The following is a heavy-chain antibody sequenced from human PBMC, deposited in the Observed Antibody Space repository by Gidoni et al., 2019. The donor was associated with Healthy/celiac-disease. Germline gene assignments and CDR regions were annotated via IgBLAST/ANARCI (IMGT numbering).Heavy chain of an antibody. Sequence: EVQLVESGGGLVKPGGSLRLSCAASGFTFSSYSMNWVRQAPGKGLEWVSSISSSSSYIYYADSVKGRFTISRDNAKNSLYLQMNSLRAEDTAVYYCARDGSSRGWFDPWGQGTLVTVSS. J-gene: IGHJ5*02. V-gene: IGHV3-21*01. CDR2: ISSSSSYI. CDR1: GFTFSSYS. D-gene: IGHD3-10*01. CDR3: ARDGSSRGWFDP.